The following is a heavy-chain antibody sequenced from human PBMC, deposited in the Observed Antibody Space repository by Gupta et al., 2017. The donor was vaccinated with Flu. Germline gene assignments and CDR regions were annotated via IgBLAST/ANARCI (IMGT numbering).Heavy chain of an antibody. V-gene: IGHV4-39*01. CDR1: GGSISSSNYN. Sequence: QLQLQESGPGLANPSETLSLTGAVSGGSISSSNYNWGWIRQPPGKGLEWIGSLSYSGTTYYNPSLKSRVTISSDTSKNQVSLRLSSVTAADTAVYYCARRISYGKTFDYWGQGTLVAVSS. J-gene: IGHJ4*02. CDR2: LSYSGTT. CDR3: ARRISYGKTFDY. D-gene: IGHD5-18*01.